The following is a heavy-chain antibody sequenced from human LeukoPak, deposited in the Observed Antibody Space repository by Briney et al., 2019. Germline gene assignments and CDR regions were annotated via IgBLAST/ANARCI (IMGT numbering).Heavy chain of an antibody. J-gene: IGHJ5*02. Sequence: PSETLSLTCTVSGGSISSYYWSWIRQPPGKGLEWIGYIYYSGSTNSNPSLKSRVTISIDTSKNQFSLKLSSVTAADTAVYYCARATYSSSSLWFDPWGQGTLVSVSS. CDR2: IYYSGST. V-gene: IGHV4-59*01. CDR1: GGSISSYY. D-gene: IGHD6-6*01. CDR3: ARATYSSSSLWFDP.